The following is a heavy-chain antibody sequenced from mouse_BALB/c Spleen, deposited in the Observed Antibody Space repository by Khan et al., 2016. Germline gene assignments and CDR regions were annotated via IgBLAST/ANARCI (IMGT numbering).Heavy chain of an antibody. J-gene: IGHJ1*01. Sequence: EVQLVESGGGLVQPGGSLKLSCAVSGFDFSRYWMSWVRQAPGKGLEWIGEIKPDSSTINNTPSLKDKFIISRHNAKNTLYLQTSKARSEDTALYYCASTFWYFDVWGAGTTVTVSS. V-gene: IGHV4-1*02. CDR3: ASTFWYFDV. CDR2: IKPDSSTI. CDR1: GFDFSRYW.